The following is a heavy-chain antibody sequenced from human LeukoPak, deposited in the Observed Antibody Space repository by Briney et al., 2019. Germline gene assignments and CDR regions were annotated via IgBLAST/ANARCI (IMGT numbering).Heavy chain of an antibody. CDR2: IRYDGSNK. CDR1: GLTFRSYG. CDR3: AKEDCGSTSCYSHRPREFDY. V-gene: IGHV3-30*02. D-gene: IGHD2-2*01. J-gene: IGHJ4*02. Sequence: GGSLRLSCAASGLTFRSYGMHWVRQAPGKGLEWVAVIRYDGSNKYYADSVKGRFTISRDNSKNTLYLQMNSLRAEDTAVYYCAKEDCGSTSCYSHRPREFDYWGQGTLVTVSS.